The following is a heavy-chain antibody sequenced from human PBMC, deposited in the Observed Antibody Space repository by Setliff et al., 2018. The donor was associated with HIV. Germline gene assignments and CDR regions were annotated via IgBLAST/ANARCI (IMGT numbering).Heavy chain of an antibody. Sequence: ASVKVSCKASGYTFTSYGISWVRQAPGQGLEWMGWISGYNGNTKYAQKLQGRVTMTTDTSTTTAYMELSSLRSEDTAVYYCAREGSPIYYFDYWSQGTLVTVSS. V-gene: IGHV1-18*01. CDR2: ISGYNGNT. CDR3: AREGSPIYYFDY. J-gene: IGHJ4*02. D-gene: IGHD3-10*01. CDR1: GYTFTSYG.